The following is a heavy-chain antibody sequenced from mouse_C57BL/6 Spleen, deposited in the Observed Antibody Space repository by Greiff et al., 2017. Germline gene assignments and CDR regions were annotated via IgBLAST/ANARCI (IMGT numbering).Heavy chain of an antibody. J-gene: IGHJ1*03. V-gene: IGHV14-4*01. D-gene: IGHD2-2*01. Sequence: VQLQQSGAELVRPGASVKLSCTASGFNIKDDYMHWVKQRPEQGLEWIGWIDPENGDTEYASKFQGKATITADTSSNTAYLQLSSLTSEDTAVHYCPRGLRRTYWYFDVWGTGPRSPSPQ. CDR2: IDPENGDT. CDR3: PRGLRRTYWYFDV. CDR1: GFNIKDDY.